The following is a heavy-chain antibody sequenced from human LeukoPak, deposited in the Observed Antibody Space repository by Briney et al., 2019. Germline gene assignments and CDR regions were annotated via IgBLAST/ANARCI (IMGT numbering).Heavy chain of an antibody. D-gene: IGHD3-10*01. Sequence: GGSLRLSSAASGFTFSGSAMHWVRQASGKGLEWVGSIRSKANSYATAYAASVKGRFTISRDDSKNTAYLQMNTLKTEDTAVYYCTRLSYYGSGNPWGQGTLVTVSS. CDR1: GFTFSGSA. V-gene: IGHV3-73*01. CDR3: TRLSYYGSGNP. J-gene: IGHJ5*02. CDR2: IRSKANSYAT.